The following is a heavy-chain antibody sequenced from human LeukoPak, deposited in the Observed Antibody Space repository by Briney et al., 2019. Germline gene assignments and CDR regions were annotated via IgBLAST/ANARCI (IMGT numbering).Heavy chain of an antibody. D-gene: IGHD3-22*01. Sequence: GGSLRLSCAASGFTFSSYAMHWVRQAPGKGLEWVAVIWYDGSNKYYADSVKGRFTISRDNSKNTLYLQMNSLRAEDTAVYYCARDHDDSSGYYAVSYWGQGTLVTVSS. CDR2: IWYDGSNK. CDR3: ARDHDDSSGYYAVSY. CDR1: GFTFSSYA. J-gene: IGHJ4*02. V-gene: IGHV3-33*08.